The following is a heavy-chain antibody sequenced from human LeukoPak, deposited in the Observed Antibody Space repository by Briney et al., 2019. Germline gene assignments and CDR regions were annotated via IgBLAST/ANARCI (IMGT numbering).Heavy chain of an antibody. CDR2: INHSGST. V-gene: IGHV4-34*01. Sequence: PSETLSLTRAVYGGSFSGYYWSWIRQPPGKGLEWIGEINHSGSTNYNPSLKSRVTMSVDTSKNQFSLKLSSVTAADTAVYYCASRVSRLQLVLRAFDIWGQGTMVTVSS. CDR3: ASRVSRLQLVLRAFDI. D-gene: IGHD6-13*01. J-gene: IGHJ3*02. CDR1: GGSFSGYY.